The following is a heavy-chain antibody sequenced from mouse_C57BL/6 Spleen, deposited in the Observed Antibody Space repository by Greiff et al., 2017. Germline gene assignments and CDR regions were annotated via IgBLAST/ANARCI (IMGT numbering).Heavy chain of an antibody. Sequence: QVQLQQSGPELVKPGASVKISCKASGYAFSSSWMNWVKQRPGKGLEWIGRIYPGDGDTNYNGKFKGKATLTADKSSSTAYMQLSSLTSEDSAVYFCAILPRAMDYWGQGTSVTVSS. CDR3: AILPRAMDY. J-gene: IGHJ4*01. D-gene: IGHD2-10*02. CDR1: GYAFSSSW. V-gene: IGHV1-82*01. CDR2: IYPGDGDT.